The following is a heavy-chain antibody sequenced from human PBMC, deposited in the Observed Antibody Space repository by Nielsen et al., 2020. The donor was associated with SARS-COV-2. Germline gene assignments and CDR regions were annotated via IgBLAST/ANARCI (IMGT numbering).Heavy chain of an antibody. CDR2: INSDGSST. Sequence: GESLKISCAASGFTFSSYWMHWVRQAPGKGLVWVSRINSDGSSTSYADSVKGRFTISRDNAKNTLYLQMNSLRAEDTAVYYCARAAGGAAPFDYWGQGTLVTVSS. CDR3: ARAAGGAAPFDY. CDR1: GFTFSSYW. V-gene: IGHV3-74*01. J-gene: IGHJ4*02. D-gene: IGHD6-13*01.